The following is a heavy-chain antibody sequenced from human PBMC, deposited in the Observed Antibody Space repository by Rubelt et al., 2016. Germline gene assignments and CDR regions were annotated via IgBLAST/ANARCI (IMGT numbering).Heavy chain of an antibody. J-gene: IGHJ6*02. CDR1: GYTLSELS. Sequence: QVQLVQSGAEVKKPGASVKVSCMVSGYTLSELSMHWVRQAPGKGLEWMGWMNPNSGNTGYAQKFQGRVTITADKSTSTAYMELSSLRSEDTAVYYCARAGGMDVWGQGTTVTVSS. CDR3: ARAGGMDV. V-gene: IGHV1-24*01. CDR2: MNPNSGNT.